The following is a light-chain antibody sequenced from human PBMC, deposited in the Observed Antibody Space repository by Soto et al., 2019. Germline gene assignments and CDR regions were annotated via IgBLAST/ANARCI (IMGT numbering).Light chain of an antibody. V-gene: IGKV3-11*01. CDR3: QQRTNWPLT. J-gene: IGKJ4*01. CDR2: DAS. Sequence: EIVLTQSPATLSLSPGERATLFCRASQTISNYLAWYQQKPDQAPRLLIYDASNRAAGIPARFSGSGSGTDFILTISSLEPEDLAVYYCQQRTNWPLTFGGGTKVEIK. CDR1: QTISNY.